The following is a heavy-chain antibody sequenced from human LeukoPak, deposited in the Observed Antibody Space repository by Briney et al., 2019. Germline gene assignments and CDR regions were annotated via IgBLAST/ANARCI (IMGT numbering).Heavy chain of an antibody. J-gene: IGHJ4*02. Sequence: GGSLRLSCAASGFTFSSYGMHWVRQAPGKGLEWVAVISYDGSNNYYADSVKGRFTISRDNSKNTLYLQMNSLRAEDTAVYYCANHHYDSRALNYWGQGTLVTVSS. D-gene: IGHD3-22*01. CDR2: ISYDGSNN. CDR1: GFTFSSYG. V-gene: IGHV3-30*18. CDR3: ANHHYDSRALNY.